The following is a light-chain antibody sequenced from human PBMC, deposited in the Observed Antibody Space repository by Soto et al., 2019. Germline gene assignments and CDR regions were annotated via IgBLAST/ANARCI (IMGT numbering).Light chain of an antibody. CDR2: AAS. CDR1: QSINSY. V-gene: IGKV1-39*01. J-gene: IGKJ1*01. CDR3: QQSHSTPRT. Sequence: DIQMTQSPSSLSASVGDRVTITCRASQSINSYLNWYQQKLGKAPDLLIYAASTLQIGVPSRFSGSGSGTDFTLTISSLQSEDSATYYCQQSHSTPRTFGQGTKVEIK.